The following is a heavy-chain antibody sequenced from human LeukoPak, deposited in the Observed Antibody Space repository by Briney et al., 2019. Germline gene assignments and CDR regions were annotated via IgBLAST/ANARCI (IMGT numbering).Heavy chain of an antibody. CDR2: IYYSGST. CDR1: GGSISSSSYY. CDR3: ARDVVVGSGTWSVYFDY. D-gene: IGHD2-21*01. J-gene: IGHJ4*02. Sequence: SETLSLTCTVSGGSISSSSYYWGWIRQPPGKGLEWIGSIYYSGSTYYNPSLKSRVTISVDTSKNQFSLKLSSVTAADTAVYYCARDVVVGSGTWSVYFDYWGQGTLVTVSS. V-gene: IGHV4-39*07.